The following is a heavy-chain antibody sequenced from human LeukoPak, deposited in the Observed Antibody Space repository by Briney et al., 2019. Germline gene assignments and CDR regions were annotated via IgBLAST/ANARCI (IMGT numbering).Heavy chain of an antibody. Sequence: GASVKVSCKASGYTFTSYYMHWVRQAPGQGLEWMGIINPSGGSTSYAQKFQGRVTMTRDTSTSTVYMELSSLRSEDTAVYYCARDSERGYDILTGHYYYYYMDVWGKGTTVTISS. J-gene: IGHJ6*03. D-gene: IGHD3-9*01. CDR2: INPSGGST. V-gene: IGHV1-46*01. CDR3: ARDSERGYDILTGHYYYYYMDV. CDR1: GYTFTSYY.